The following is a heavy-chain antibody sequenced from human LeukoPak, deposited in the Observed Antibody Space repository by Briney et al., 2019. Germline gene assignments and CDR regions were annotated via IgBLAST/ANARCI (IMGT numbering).Heavy chain of an antibody. CDR3: AKDSTSSSWPYYFDY. CDR2: ISSSSGYI. D-gene: IGHD6-13*01. J-gene: IGHJ4*02. CDR1: GFTFSSYS. Sequence: GGSLRLSCAASGFTFSSYSMNWVRQAPGKGLEWVSSISSSSGYIYYADSVKGRFTISRDNAKNSLYLQMNSLRAEDTAVYYCAKDSTSSSWPYYFDYWGQGTLVTVSS. V-gene: IGHV3-21*01.